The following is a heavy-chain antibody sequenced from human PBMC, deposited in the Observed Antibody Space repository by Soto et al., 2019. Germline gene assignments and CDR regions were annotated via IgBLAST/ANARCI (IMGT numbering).Heavy chain of an antibody. Sequence: AGGSLRLSCTVSGFIFGDYDMSWVRQAPGKGLEWVGFIRSKAYGGTTEYAASVKGRFTISRDDSKNIAYLQMNSLKTEDTAVYYCTRDDCDFETGGYHSWFDPWGLGTLVTVSS. D-gene: IGHD2-8*02. CDR3: TRDDCDFETGGYHSWFDP. CDR2: IRSKAYGGTT. J-gene: IGHJ5*02. CDR1: GFIFGDYD. V-gene: IGHV3-49*04.